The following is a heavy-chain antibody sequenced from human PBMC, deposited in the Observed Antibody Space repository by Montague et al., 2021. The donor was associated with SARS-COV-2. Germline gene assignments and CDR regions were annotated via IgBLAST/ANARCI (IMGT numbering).Heavy chain of an antibody. Sequence: TLSLTCTVSGGSIDSGGFFWSWIRQHPGKGLEWIGYIYYSGNTYYNPSLKSRVTISVDTSKNQFSLKLSSVTAEDTALYYCARDFGGYCETDNWGQGTLVTVSS. D-gene: IGHD1-26*01. CDR3: ARDFGGYCETDN. V-gene: IGHV4-31*03. J-gene: IGHJ4*02. CDR2: IYYSGNT. CDR1: GGSIDSGGFF.